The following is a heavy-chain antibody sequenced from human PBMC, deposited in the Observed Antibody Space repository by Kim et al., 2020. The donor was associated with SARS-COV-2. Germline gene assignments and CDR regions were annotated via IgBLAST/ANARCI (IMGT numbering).Heavy chain of an antibody. CDR1: GFTFSSYA. CDR3: AKEDCSSTSCHTFFDY. J-gene: IGHJ4*02. CDR2: ISGSGGRT. Sequence: GGSLRLSCAASGFTFSSYAMSWVRQAPGKGLEWVSGISGSGGRTYYADSVKGRFSISRDNSKNTLSLQMNSLRVEDTAEYYCAKEDCSSTSCHTFFDYWGQGTLVTVYS. V-gene: IGHV3-23*01. D-gene: IGHD2-2*02.